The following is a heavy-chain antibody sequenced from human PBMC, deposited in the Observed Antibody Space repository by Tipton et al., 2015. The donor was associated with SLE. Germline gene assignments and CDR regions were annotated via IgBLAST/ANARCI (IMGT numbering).Heavy chain of an antibody. V-gene: IGHV1-8*01. D-gene: IGHD3-10*01. J-gene: IGHJ5*02. Sequence: QVQLVQSGAEVKKPGASVKVSCKASGYAFISFEFNGGGQATGQGLGGMGGISPNTGNTGYAQKFQGRVTLTRDTSVSTAYMELTSPRHEDTAVYYCARVLPKEHGSGPLFGPWGQGTLVSVSS. CDR1: GYAFISFE. CDR2: ISPNTGNT. CDR3: ARVLPKEHGSGPLFGP.